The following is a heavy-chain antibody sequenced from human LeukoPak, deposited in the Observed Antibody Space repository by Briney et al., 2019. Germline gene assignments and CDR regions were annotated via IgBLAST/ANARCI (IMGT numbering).Heavy chain of an antibody. V-gene: IGHV1-69*13. CDR1: GGTFSSYA. CDR2: IIPIFGTA. Sequence: SVKVSCKASGGTFSSYAISWVRQAPGQGLEWMGGIIPIFGTANYAQKFQGRVTITADESTSTAYMELSSLRSEDTAVYYCARVASDDSSGYYSVVGWFDPWGQGTLVIVSS. D-gene: IGHD3-22*01. CDR3: ARVASDDSSGYYSVVGWFDP. J-gene: IGHJ5*02.